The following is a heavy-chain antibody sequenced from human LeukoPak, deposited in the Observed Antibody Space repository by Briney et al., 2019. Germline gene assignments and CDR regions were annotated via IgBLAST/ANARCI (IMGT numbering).Heavy chain of an antibody. V-gene: IGHV4-61*02. D-gene: IGHD1-14*01. J-gene: IGHJ4*02. CDR3: ARHLTTFLTL. CDR2: IYTSGST. CDR1: GGSISSGSYY. Sequence: PSQTLSLTCTVSGGSISSGSYYWSWIRQPAGKGLEWIGRIYTSGSTNYNPSLKSRVTISVDTSKNQFSLKLSAVTAADTAVYYCARHLTTFLTLWGQGALVTVSS.